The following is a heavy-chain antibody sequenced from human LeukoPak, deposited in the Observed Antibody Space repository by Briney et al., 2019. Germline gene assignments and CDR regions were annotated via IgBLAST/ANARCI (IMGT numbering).Heavy chain of an antibody. D-gene: IGHD3-10*01. CDR3: ATVQSLWFGES. CDR1: GFTFSSYG. CDR2: ISYDGSNK. Sequence: GRSLRLSCAASGFTFSSYGVHWVRQAPGKGLEWVAVISYDGSNKYYADSVKGRFTISRDNSKNTLYLQMNSLRAEDTAVYYCATVQSLWFGESWGQGTLVTVSS. J-gene: IGHJ5*02. V-gene: IGHV3-30*03.